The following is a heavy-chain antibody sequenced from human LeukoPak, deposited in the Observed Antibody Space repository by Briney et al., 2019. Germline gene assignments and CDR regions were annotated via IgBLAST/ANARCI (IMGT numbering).Heavy chain of an antibody. D-gene: IGHD6-13*01. CDR2: INPNSGGT. CDR1: GYTFTGYY. V-gene: IGHV1-2*02. J-gene: IGHJ3*02. Sequence: ASVKVSCKASGYTFTGYYMHWVRQAPGQGLEWMGWINPNSGGTNYAQKFQGRVTMTRDTSISTAYMELSRLRSGDTAVYYCAREGIAAAGTYAFDIWGQGTMVTVSS. CDR3: AREGIAAAGTYAFDI.